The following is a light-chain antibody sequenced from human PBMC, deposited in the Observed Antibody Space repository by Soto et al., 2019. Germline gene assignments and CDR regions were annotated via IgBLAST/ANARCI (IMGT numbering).Light chain of an antibody. J-gene: IGKJ5*01. CDR1: QSISSY. CDR3: QQSYSTPSIT. CDR2: AAS. V-gene: IGKV1-39*01. Sequence: DTQMTQSPSPLSASPADRVTITGRASQSISSYLYWYQQQPGTAPKPLIYAASSLHSAAPTTFSGSGSGTDFTLTISSLQPEDFATYYCQQSYSTPSITFGQGTRLEIK.